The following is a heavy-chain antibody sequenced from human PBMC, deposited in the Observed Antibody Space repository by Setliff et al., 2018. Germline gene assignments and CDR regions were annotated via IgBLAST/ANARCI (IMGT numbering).Heavy chain of an antibody. V-gene: IGHV4-59*01. CDR3: ARGDTYRYFDY. J-gene: IGHJ4*02. Sequence: PSETLSLTCTVSGGSISTYYWSWIRQPPGQGLEFIGYVYYSGLTNYDPSLKSRVTMSVDSSKNQFSLKLSSVTAADTAVYYCARGDTYRYFDYWGQGALVTVSS. CDR2: VYYSGLT. CDR1: GGSISTYY.